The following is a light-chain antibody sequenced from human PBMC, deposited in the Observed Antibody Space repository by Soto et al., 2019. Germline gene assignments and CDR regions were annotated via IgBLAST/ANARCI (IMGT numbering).Light chain of an antibody. Sequence: DIQMTQSPSTLSASVGDRVTITCRASQSISSWLAWYQQKPGKAPKLLISKASNLESGVPSRFSGSGSGTVFTLTISSLRPDDFATYYCQQYNGYSRTFGQGTKVEVK. CDR3: QQYNGYSRT. J-gene: IGKJ1*01. V-gene: IGKV1-5*03. CDR2: KAS. CDR1: QSISSW.